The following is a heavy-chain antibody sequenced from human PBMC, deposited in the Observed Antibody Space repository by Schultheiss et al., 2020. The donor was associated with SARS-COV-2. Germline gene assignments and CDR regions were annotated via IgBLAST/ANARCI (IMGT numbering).Heavy chain of an antibody. CDR3: ARNFGVPHARGGAFDI. Sequence: SETLSLTCTVSGGSISSSSYYWGWIRQPPGKGLEWIGYIYYSGSTNYNPSLKSRVTISVDTSKNQFSLKLSSVTAADTAVYYCARNFGVPHARGGAFDIWGQGTMVTVSS. V-gene: IGHV4-61*05. CDR1: GGSISSSSYY. J-gene: IGHJ3*02. CDR2: IYYSGST. D-gene: IGHD3-3*01.